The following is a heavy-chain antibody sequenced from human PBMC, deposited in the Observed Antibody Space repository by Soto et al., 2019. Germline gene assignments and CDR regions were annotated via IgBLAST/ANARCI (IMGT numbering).Heavy chain of an antibody. J-gene: IGHJ2*01. D-gene: IGHD6-25*01. V-gene: IGHV1-3*04. Sequence: QVQVVQSGAEVKKPGASVRLSCKTSGYSFTSCALHWVRQAPGQGSEWMGWINTDSGTTKYSQKFQGRVTITRDASASTAYMELRSLSSEDTTIYYCVRDRAADWYLDLWGRGTLVTVSS. CDR1: GYSFTSCA. CDR3: VRDRAADWYLDL. CDR2: INTDSGTT.